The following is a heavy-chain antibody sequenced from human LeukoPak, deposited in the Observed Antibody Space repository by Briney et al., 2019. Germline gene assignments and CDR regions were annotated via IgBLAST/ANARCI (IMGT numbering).Heavy chain of an antibody. CDR3: ARERYYDRRGFDY. D-gene: IGHD3-10*02. CDR1: GFTFSSYS. V-gene: IGHV3-21*01. CDR2: ISSSSSYI. J-gene: IGHJ4*02. Sequence: GGSLRLSCAASGFTFSSYSMNWVRQAPGKGLEWVSSISSSSSYIYYADSVKGRFTISRDNAKNSLYLQMNSLRAEDTAVYYCARERYYDRRGFDYWGQGTLVTVSS.